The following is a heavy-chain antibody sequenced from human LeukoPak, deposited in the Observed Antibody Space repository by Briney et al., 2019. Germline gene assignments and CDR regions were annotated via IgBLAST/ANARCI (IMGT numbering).Heavy chain of an antibody. J-gene: IGHJ4*02. CDR1: GYTLTSYG. Sequence: ASVKVSCKASGYTLTSYGISWVRQAPGQGLEWMGWISAYNGNTNYAQKLQGRVTMTTDTSTSTAYMELRSLRSDDMAMYYCARDGITLLRGFFGYWGQGTLVTVSS. V-gene: IGHV1-18*03. CDR2: ISAYNGNT. D-gene: IGHD3-10*01. CDR3: ARDGITLLRGFFGY.